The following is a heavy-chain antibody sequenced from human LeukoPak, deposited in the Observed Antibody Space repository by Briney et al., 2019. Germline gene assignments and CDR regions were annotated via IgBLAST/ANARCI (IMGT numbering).Heavy chain of an antibody. CDR3: ARDTDSSGYYDS. J-gene: IGHJ5*01. D-gene: IGHD3-22*01. Sequence: PSETLSLTCTVSGGSVSTYYWTWIRQPPGKGLEWIGYIYNSGSTNYNPSLKSRVTISVDTSKNRFSLKLSSVTAADTAVYYCARDTDSSGYYDSWGQGTLVTVSS. V-gene: IGHV4-59*02. CDR1: GGSVSTYY. CDR2: IYNSGST.